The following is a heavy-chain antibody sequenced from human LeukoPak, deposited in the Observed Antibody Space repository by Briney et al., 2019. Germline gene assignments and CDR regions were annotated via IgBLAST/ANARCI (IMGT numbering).Heavy chain of an antibody. Sequence: ASVKVSCKASENTFTRYYMHWVRQAPGQGLEWMGIINPNGGSTSYAQKFQGRVTMTRDTSTSTVYMELSSLRSEDTAVYYCAREMGATREFDYWGQGTLVTVSS. V-gene: IGHV1-46*01. CDR3: AREMGATREFDY. J-gene: IGHJ4*02. D-gene: IGHD1-26*01. CDR2: INPNGGST. CDR1: ENTFTRYY.